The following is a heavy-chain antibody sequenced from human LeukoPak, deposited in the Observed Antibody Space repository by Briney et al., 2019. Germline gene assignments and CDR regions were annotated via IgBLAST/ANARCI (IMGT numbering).Heavy chain of an antibody. CDR2: IYSGGST. CDR3: ASPFKVIGTSGTGYFDP. J-gene: IGHJ5*02. Sequence: PGASLRLSCAASGFTVSNSYMTWVRQAPGKGLEWVSLIYSGGSTYYADSVRGRFTISRDSSKNTLHLQMNSLRADDTAVYYCASPFKVIGTSGTGYFDPWGQGTLVTVSS. CDR1: GFTVSNSY. D-gene: IGHD6-13*01. V-gene: IGHV3-53*01.